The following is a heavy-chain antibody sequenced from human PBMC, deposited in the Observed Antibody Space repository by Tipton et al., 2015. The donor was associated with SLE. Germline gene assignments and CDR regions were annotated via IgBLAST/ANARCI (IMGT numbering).Heavy chain of an antibody. D-gene: IGHD3-16*01. V-gene: IGHV1-18*01. CDR1: GHTSPNYG. CDR3: ARDTVWHYMDV. Sequence: QSGPEVKKAGASVRVSCKASGHTSPNYGISWVRQAPGQGLEWMGWVSAYTGTTNYAQKLQGRVTMTADTSTSTAYMELRSLRSDDTAVYYCARDTVWHYMDVWGRGTTVTVSS. CDR2: VSAYTGTT. J-gene: IGHJ6*03.